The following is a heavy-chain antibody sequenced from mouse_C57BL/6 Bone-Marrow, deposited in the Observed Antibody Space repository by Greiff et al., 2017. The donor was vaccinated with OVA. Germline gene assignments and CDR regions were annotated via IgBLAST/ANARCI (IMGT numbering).Heavy chain of an antibody. D-gene: IGHD2-1*01. CDR1: GYSITSGYY. CDR2: ISYDGSN. J-gene: IGHJ4*01. V-gene: IGHV3-6*01. CDR3: ARDYGNPYAMDY. Sequence: EVKLQESGPGLVKPSQSLSLTCSVTGYSITSGYYWNWIRQFPGNKLEWMGYISYDGSNNYNPSLKNRISITRDTSKNQFFLKLNSVTTEDTATYYCARDYGNPYAMDYWGQGTSVTVSS.